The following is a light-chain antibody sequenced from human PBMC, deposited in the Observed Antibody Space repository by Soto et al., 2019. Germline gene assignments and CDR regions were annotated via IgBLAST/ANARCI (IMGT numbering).Light chain of an antibody. CDR3: QQRSNWIT. V-gene: IGKV3D-20*02. Sequence: DIVLTQSPGTLSLSPGERATLSCRASQSVSSKYLAWYQQKPGQAPRVLIYGASIRATGIPERFSGGGSGTDFTLTITRLEPEDFAVYYCQQRSNWITFGQGTRLEIK. CDR1: QSVSSKY. J-gene: IGKJ5*01. CDR2: GAS.